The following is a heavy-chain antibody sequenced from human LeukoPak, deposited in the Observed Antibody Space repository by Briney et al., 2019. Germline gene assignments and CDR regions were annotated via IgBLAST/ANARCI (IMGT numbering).Heavy chain of an antibody. D-gene: IGHD6-19*01. CDR2: VNHGGST. V-gene: IGHV4-34*01. J-gene: IGHJ4*02. Sequence: SETLSLTCAVYGGSFSGYYWNWIRQSPGKGLEWIGEVNHGGSTNYNPSLKSRVTISVDTSKNQFSLKLSSVTAADTAVYYCARGGIAVAGNAGYFDYWGQGTLVTVSS. CDR1: GGSFSGYY. CDR3: ARGGIAVAGNAGYFDY.